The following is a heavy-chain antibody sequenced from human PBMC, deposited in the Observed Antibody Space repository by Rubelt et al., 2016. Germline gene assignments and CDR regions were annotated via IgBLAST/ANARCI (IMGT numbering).Heavy chain of an antibody. CDR2: INHSGST. Sequence: VQLVESGGGVVQPGGSLRLSCAASAFSFTSYWMSWVRQPPGKGLEWIGEINHSGSTNYNPSLKSRVTISVETSKNQFSLKPSSVTAADTAVYYCVVRGVTFVYWDQGTLVTVSS. J-gene: IGHJ4*02. V-gene: IGHV4-4*02. CDR1: AFSFTSYW. CDR3: VVRGVTFVY. D-gene: IGHD3-10*01.